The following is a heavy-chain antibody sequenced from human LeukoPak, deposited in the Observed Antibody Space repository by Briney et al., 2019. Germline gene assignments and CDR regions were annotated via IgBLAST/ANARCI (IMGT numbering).Heavy chain of an antibody. CDR1: GAFISSYY. CDR2: IYTSGST. Sequence: PSETLSLTCTVSGAFISSYYWSWIRQPAGKGLEWIGRIYTSGSTNYNPSLKSRVTISVDTSKNQFSLKLSSVTAADTAVYYCAREIIAALGDHSWFDPWGQGTLVTVSS. J-gene: IGHJ5*02. CDR3: AREIIAALGDHSWFDP. V-gene: IGHV4-4*07. D-gene: IGHD6-6*01.